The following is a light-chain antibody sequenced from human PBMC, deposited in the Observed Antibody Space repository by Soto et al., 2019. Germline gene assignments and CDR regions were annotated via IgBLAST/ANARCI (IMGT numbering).Light chain of an antibody. J-gene: IGLJ1*01. V-gene: IGLV2-11*01. CDR3: CSYAGSYV. CDR1: SSDVGGYNY. Sequence: QSALTQPRSVSGSPGQSVTISCTGTSSDVGGYNYVSWYQQHPGKAPKLMIYDVSKRPSGVPDRFSGSKSGNTASLTISGLQAEDEADYYCCSYAGSYVFVTGTKVTV. CDR2: DVS.